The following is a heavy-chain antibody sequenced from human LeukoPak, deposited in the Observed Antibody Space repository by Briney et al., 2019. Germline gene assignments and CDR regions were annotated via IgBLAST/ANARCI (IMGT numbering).Heavy chain of an antibody. CDR2: IYYSWIT. J-gene: IGHJ4*02. Sequence: PSETLSLTCTVSGGSISSRGYYWGWIRQPPGKGLEWIGSIYYSWITHNNPSLKSRVAISLDTSTNQFSLKLSSVTAADTAVYYCARLGSGSSSSWYDYWGQGTLVTVSS. CDR1: GGSISSRGYY. CDR3: ARLGSGSSSSWYDY. V-gene: IGHV4-39*01. D-gene: IGHD6-13*01.